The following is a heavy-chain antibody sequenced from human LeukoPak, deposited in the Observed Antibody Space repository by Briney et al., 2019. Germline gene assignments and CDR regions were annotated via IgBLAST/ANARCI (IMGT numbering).Heavy chain of an antibody. CDR1: GGTFSNYD. Sequence: GASVKVSCKASGGTFSNYDISWVRQAPGQGLEWMGGISAYNGNTNYAQKLQGRVTMTTDTSTSTAYMELRSLRSDDTAVYYCARAHRWTEMGYWGQGTLVTVSS. V-gene: IGHV1-18*01. J-gene: IGHJ4*02. D-gene: IGHD1-1*01. CDR3: ARAHRWTEMGY. CDR2: ISAYNGNT.